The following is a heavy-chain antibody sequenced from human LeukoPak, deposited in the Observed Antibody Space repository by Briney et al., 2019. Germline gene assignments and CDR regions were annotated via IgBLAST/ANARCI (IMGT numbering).Heavy chain of an antibody. J-gene: IGHJ4*02. D-gene: IGHD7-27*01. V-gene: IGHV2-5*02. CDR3: AHGLEGPYQLGAPYYFDY. CDR1: GFSLSTSGVG. CDR2: IYWDNDK. Sequence: SGPTLVKPTQTLTLTCTFSGFSLSTSGVGVGWIRQPPGKALEWLALIYWDNDKRYSPSLKSRLTITKDTSKNQVVLTMTNMDPVDTATYYRAHGLEGPYQLGAPYYFDYWGQGTLVTVSS.